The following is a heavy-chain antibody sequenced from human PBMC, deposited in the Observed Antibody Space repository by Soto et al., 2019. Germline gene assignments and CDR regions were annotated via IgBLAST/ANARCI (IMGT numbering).Heavy chain of an antibody. J-gene: IGHJ4*02. Sequence: QVQLMQSGAELKKPGASVNVSCRASGYTFSNYYVHWVRQAPGQGLEWMGLINPNGGRRIYSQKFQGRVTMTRDTSTSTVYMELSSLKSDDTAVYYCARDRGYFNSGSNYFDHWGLGTLVTVSS. D-gene: IGHD3-10*01. CDR2: INPNGGRR. CDR3: ARDRGYFNSGSNYFDH. V-gene: IGHV1-46*01. CDR1: GYTFSNYY.